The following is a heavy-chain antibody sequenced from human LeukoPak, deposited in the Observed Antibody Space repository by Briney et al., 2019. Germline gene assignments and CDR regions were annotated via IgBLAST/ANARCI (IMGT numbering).Heavy chain of an antibody. CDR2: IGYSGGSV. CDR1: GFSFSSYE. J-gene: IGHJ4*02. D-gene: IGHD2-21*02. Sequence: PGGSLRLSCEASGFSFSSYEFNWVRQAPGKGLEWVSYIGYSGGSVYYADSVKGRFTTSRDNAKNSLYLQMNNLRAEDTAVYYCARETADCGGDCYDYWGQGTLVPVSS. V-gene: IGHV3-48*03. CDR3: ARETADCGGDCYDY.